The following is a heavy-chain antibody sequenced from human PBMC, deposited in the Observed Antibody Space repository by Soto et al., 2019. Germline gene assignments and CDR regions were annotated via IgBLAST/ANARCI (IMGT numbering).Heavy chain of an antibody. CDR1: GGSISSYY. CDR3: ASTAHSSGWYSGGFDY. V-gene: IGHV4-59*01. Sequence: QVQLQESGPGLVKPSETLSLTCTVSGGSISSYYWSWIRQPPGKGLEWIGYIYYSGSTNYNPSLKSRVTISVDTSKHQFSLKLRSVTAADTAVYYCASTAHSSGWYSGGFDYWCQGTLVTVSS. CDR2: IYYSGST. J-gene: IGHJ4*02. D-gene: IGHD6-19*01.